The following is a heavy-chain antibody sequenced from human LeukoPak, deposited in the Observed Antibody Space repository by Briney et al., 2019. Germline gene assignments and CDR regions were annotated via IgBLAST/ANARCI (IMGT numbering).Heavy chain of an antibody. CDR2: IYSGDST. Sequence: PGGSLRLSCAASEFTFSSYAMSWVRQAPGKGLEWVSVIYSGDSTYYADSVKGRFTISRDNSKNTLYLQMNSLRAEDTAVYYCARDTGDPPEGAFDIWGQGTMVTVSS. D-gene: IGHD7-27*01. V-gene: IGHV3-53*01. CDR1: EFTFSSYA. J-gene: IGHJ3*02. CDR3: ARDTGDPPEGAFDI.